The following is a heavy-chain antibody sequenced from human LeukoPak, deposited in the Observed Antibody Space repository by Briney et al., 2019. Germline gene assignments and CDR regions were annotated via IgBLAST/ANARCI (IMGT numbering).Heavy chain of an antibody. CDR2: TNHSGST. Sequence: SETLSLTCAVYGGSFSGYYWSWIRHHLGGGREWIVETNHSGSTNDIPSLKSRVTISVDTSKNQFSLKLSSVTAADTAVYYCVRGYMGYSSSWYFDYWGQGTLGTVSS. J-gene: IGHJ4*02. CDR1: GGSFSGYY. D-gene: IGHD6-13*01. CDR3: VRGYMGYSSSWYFDY. V-gene: IGHV4-34*01.